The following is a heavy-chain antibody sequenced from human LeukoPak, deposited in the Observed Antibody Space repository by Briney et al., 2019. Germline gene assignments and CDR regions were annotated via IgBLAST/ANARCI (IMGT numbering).Heavy chain of an antibody. CDR2: IRSEAYGGTT. J-gene: IGHJ5*02. D-gene: IGHD1-26*01. Sequence: GGSLRLSCTASGFIFGDYVMSWFRQAPGKGLEWVGFIRSEAYGGTTEYAASVKGRFTISRDDSKSIAYLQMNSLKTEDTAVYYCTRDRGSYRFNWFDPWGQGTLVTVSS. V-gene: IGHV3-49*03. CDR1: GFIFGDYV. CDR3: TRDRGSYRFNWFDP.